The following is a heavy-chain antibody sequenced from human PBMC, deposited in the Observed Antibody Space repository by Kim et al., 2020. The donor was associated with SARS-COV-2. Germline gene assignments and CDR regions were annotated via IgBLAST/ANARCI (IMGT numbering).Heavy chain of an antibody. V-gene: IGHV3-66*01. D-gene: IGHD2-15*01. J-gene: IGHJ4*02. Sequence: GRFTISRDNSKNTLYLQMNSLRAEDTAVYYCARDRRYCSGGSCYSHYFDYWGQGTLVTVSS. CDR3: ARDRRYCSGGSCYSHYFDY.